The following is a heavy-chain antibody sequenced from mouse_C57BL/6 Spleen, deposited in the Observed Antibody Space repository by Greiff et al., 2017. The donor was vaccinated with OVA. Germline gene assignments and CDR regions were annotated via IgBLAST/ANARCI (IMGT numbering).Heavy chain of an antibody. D-gene: IGHD1-1*01. J-gene: IGHJ4*01. CDR1: GYAFSSSW. CDR2: IYPGDGDT. Sequence: VKLQESGPELVKPGASVKISCKASGYAFSSSWMNWVKQRPGKGLEWIGRIYPGDGDTNYNGKFKGKATLTADKSSSTAYMQLSSLTSEDSAVSFCASPYSYGSSTYALDYWGQGPSVTVSS. V-gene: IGHV1-82*01. CDR3: ASPYSYGSSTYALDY.